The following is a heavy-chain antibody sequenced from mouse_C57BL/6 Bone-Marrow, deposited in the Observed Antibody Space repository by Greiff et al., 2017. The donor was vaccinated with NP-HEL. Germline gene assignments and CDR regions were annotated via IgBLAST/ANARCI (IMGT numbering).Heavy chain of an antibody. CDR1: GFTFSSYG. Sequence: EVMLVESGGDLVKPGGSLKLSCAASGFTFSSYGMSWVRQTPDKRLEWVATISSGGSYTYYPDSVKGRFTISRDNAKNTLYLQMSSLKSEDTAMYYCARHRSSGYSFAYWGQGTLVTVSA. CDR3: ARHRSSGYSFAY. D-gene: IGHD3-2*02. CDR2: ISSGGSYT. V-gene: IGHV5-6*01. J-gene: IGHJ3*01.